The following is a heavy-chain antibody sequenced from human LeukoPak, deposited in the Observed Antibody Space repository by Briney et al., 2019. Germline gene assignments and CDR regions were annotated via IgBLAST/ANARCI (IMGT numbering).Heavy chain of an antibody. J-gene: IGHJ3*02. CDR3: ARDPPDPYSYGFDI. V-gene: IGHV4-30-4*02. D-gene: IGHD5-18*01. CDR1: GGSIRSGDYY. CDR2: IYYSGST. Sequence: SETLSLTCTVSGGSIRSGDYYWSWIRLPPGKGLEWIGYIYYSGSTYYNPSLKSRVTISVDTSKNQFSLKLSSVTAADTAVYYCARDPPDPYSYGFDIWGQGTMVTVSS.